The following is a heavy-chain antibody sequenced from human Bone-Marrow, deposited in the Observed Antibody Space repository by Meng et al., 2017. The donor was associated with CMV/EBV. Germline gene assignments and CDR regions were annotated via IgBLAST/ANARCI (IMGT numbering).Heavy chain of an antibody. D-gene: IGHD3-10*01. J-gene: IGHJ6*01. CDR3: ARLFHTSLGTNYYYGMDV. Sequence: ASVKVSCKASGYTFTGYNIHWVRQAPGQGLEWMGWINPNSGDTKYAQRFEGRVTLTTDTSISTAYMVLSRLRSDDTAVFFCARLFHTSLGTNYYYGMDVWGQGTTVTGYS. V-gene: IGHV1-2*02. CDR1: GYTFTGYN. CDR2: INPNSGDT.